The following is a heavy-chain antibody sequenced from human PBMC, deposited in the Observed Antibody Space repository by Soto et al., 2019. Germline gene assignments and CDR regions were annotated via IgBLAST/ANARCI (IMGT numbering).Heavy chain of an antibody. CDR2: ISYDGSNK. CDR1: GFTFSSYG. D-gene: IGHD3-16*02. V-gene: IGHV3-30*18. CDR3: AKDQDDYVWGSYRYPYGMDV. Sequence: GGSLRLSCAASGFTFSSYGMHWVRQAPGKGLEWVAVISYDGSNKYYADSVKGRFTISRDNSKNTLYLQMNSLRAEDTAVYYCAKDQDDYVWGSYRYPYGMDVWGQGTTVTVSS. J-gene: IGHJ6*02.